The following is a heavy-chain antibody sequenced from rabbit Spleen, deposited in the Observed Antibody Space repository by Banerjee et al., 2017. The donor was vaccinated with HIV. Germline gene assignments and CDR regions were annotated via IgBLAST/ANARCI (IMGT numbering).Heavy chain of an antibody. Sequence: QEQLEESGGDLVKPEGSLTLTCTASGFSFSSSYWICWVRQAPGKGLEWIACIYGGSSANTYYASWAKGRFTISKTSSTTVTLQMTSLTAADTATYFCARGANSVGDGYNLWGPGTLVTVS. J-gene: IGHJ4*01. D-gene: IGHD6-1*01. CDR3: ARGANSVGDGYNL. CDR1: GFSFSSSYW. V-gene: IGHV1S45*01. CDR2: IYGGSSANT.